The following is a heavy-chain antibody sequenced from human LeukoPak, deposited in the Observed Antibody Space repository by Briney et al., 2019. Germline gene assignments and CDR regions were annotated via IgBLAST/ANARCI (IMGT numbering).Heavy chain of an antibody. J-gene: IGHJ4*02. CDR2: MNPNSGNT. CDR1: GYTFTSYD. Sequence: GASVTVSCKASGYTFTSYDINWVRQATGQGLEWMGWMNPNSGNTGHAQKFQGRVTTTRNTSISPAYMELSSLRSEDTAVYYCARGLRHCSSTSCEYYFDYWGQGTLVTVSS. CDR3: ARGLRHCSSTSCEYYFDY. V-gene: IGHV1-8*01. D-gene: IGHD2-2*01.